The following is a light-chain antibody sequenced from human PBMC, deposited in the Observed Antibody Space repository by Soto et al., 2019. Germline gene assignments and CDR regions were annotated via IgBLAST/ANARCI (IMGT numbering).Light chain of an antibody. V-gene: IGKV3-20*01. CDR3: QQSGNSPWT. CDR2: GAS. Sequence: EIVLTQSPGTLSLSPGERATLSCRASQSVTSSYFAWYQQKPGQAPRLFIYGASSTATGIPDRFSGSGYGTAFTLPISRMEPEDFAVYHCQQSGNSPWTFGQGNKVEIK. J-gene: IGKJ1*01. CDR1: QSVTSSY.